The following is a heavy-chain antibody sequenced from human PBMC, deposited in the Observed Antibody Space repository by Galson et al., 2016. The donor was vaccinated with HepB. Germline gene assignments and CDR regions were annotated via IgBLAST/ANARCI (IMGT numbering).Heavy chain of an antibody. V-gene: IGHV4-31*11. CDR2: MHYRGST. J-gene: IGHJ4*02. CDR1: GGSISNNGYY. Sequence: TLSLTCAVSGGSISNNGYYWSWIRQHPGKGLEWIGYMHYRGSTYHNPSLKSRLTISVDTSKNQFSLRLTSVTAADTAVYYCARKDCSGGCCYSGFDSWGKGMLVIVSS. D-gene: IGHD2-15*01. CDR3: ARKDCSGGCCYSGFDS.